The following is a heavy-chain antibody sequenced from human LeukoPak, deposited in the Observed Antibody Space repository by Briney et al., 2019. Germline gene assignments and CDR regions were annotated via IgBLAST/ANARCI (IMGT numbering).Heavy chain of an antibody. CDR2: TGVYNDNT. Sequence: ASVKVSCKASVYMFAIYGISWAWQAPGQGLEWMGWTGVYNDNTNLAPKFQGRVTMTTDISTSTAVMELRSLRSDDTAVYYCAINHFEYTYGLPFEYWGQGTLVTVSS. V-gene: IGHV1-18*01. CDR1: VYMFAIYG. J-gene: IGHJ4*02. CDR3: AINHFEYTYGLPFEY. D-gene: IGHD5-18*01.